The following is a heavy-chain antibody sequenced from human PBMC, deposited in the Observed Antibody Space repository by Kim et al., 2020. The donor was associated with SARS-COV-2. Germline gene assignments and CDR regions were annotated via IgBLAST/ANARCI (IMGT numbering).Heavy chain of an antibody. V-gene: IGHV3-23*01. CDR3: AKDHRNFWSGYLKYYYYGMDV. CDR2: ISGSGGST. Sequence: GGSLRLSCAASGFTFSSYAMSWVRQAPGKGLEWVSAISGSGGSTYYADSVKGRFTISRDNSKNTLYLQMNSLRAEDTAVYYCAKDHRNFWSGYLKYYYYGMDVWGQGTTVTVSS. J-gene: IGHJ6*02. D-gene: IGHD3-3*01. CDR1: GFTFSSYA.